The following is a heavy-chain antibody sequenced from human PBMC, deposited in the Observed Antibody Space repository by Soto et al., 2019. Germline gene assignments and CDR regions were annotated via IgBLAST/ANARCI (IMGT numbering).Heavy chain of an antibody. V-gene: IGHV4-4*07. CDR1: DDSLSTYY. J-gene: IGHJ5*02. D-gene: IGHD2-21*01. CDR3: ARSAIPRGGWFRP. CDR2: IYASGST. Sequence: KPSDTLSLTCNVSDDSLSTYYWSWIRKPAGKGLEWIGRIYASGSTNYNPSLKGRVSMSVDTSKKQFSLKMISVTAADTAMYYCARSAIPRGGWFRPWGQGVLVTVSS.